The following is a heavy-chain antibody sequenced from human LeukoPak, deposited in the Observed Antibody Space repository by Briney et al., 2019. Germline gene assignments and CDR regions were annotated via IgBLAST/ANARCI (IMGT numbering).Heavy chain of an antibody. CDR3: AKHPYGSGSPLDY. CDR2: ISGSGGST. J-gene: IGHJ4*02. Sequence: GGSLRLSCAASGFTFSSYGMSWVRQAPGKGLEWVPAISGSGGSTYYADSVKGRFTISRDNSKNTLYLQMNSLRAEDTAVYYCAKHPYGSGSPLDYWGQGTLVTVSS. CDR1: GFTFSSYG. D-gene: IGHD3-10*01. V-gene: IGHV3-23*01.